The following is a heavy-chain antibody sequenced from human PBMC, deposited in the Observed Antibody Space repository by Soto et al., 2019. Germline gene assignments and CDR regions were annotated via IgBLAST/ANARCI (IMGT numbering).Heavy chain of an antibody. CDR3: ARDLIFRDYYDCSAQFGY. V-gene: IGHV4-61*01. CDR2: IYYSGST. Sequence: PSETLSLTCTVSGGSVSSGSYYWSWIRQPPGKGLGWIGYIYYSGSTNYNPSLKSRVTISVDTSKNQFSLKLSSVTAADTAVYCCARDLIFRDYYDCSAQFGYWGQGTLVTVSS. J-gene: IGHJ4*02. CDR1: GGSVSSGSYY. D-gene: IGHD3-22*01.